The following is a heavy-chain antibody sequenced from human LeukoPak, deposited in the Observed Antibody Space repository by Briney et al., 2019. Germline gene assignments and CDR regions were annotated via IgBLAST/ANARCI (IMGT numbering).Heavy chain of an antibody. J-gene: IGHJ4*02. D-gene: IGHD3-22*01. V-gene: IGHV3-23*01. CDR1: GFTFSSYD. CDR3: AKDSAGYYDSSGLYYFDY. CDR2: ISGSGGST. Sequence: PGGSLRLSCAASGFTFSSYDMTWVRQAPGRGLEWVSSISGSGGSTYYADSVKGRFTISRDNSKNTLYLQMNSLRAEDTAVYYCAKDSAGYYDSSGLYYFDYWGQGTLVTVSS.